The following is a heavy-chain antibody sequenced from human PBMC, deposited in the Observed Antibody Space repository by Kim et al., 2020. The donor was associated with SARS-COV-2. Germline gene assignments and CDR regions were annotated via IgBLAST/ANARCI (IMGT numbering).Heavy chain of an antibody. D-gene: IGHD3-10*01. CDR3: ARGPPYITMVPRHPTDY. J-gene: IGHJ4*02. Sequence: GGSLRLSCAASGFTFSSYAMHWVRQAPGKGLEWVAVISYDGSNKYYADSVKGRFTISRDNSKNTLYLQMNSLRAEDTAVYYCARGPPYITMVPRHPTDYWGQGTLVTVSS. CDR2: ISYDGSNK. CDR1: GFTFSSYA. V-gene: IGHV3-30*04.